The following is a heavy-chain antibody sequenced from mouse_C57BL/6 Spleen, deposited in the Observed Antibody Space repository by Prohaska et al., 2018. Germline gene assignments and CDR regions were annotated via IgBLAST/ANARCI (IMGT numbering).Heavy chain of an antibody. CDR2: INYDGSST. D-gene: IGHD1-1*01. Sequence: GFTFSDYYMAWVRQVPEKGLEWVANINYDGSSTYYLDSLKSRFIISRDNAKNILYLQMSSLKSEDTATYYCARDDLFYFDYWGQGTTLTVSS. CDR3: ARDDLFYFDY. J-gene: IGHJ2*01. V-gene: IGHV5-16*01. CDR1: GFTFSDYY.